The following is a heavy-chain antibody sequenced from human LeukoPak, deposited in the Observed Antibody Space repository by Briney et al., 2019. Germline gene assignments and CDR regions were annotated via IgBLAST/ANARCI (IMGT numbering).Heavy chain of an antibody. D-gene: IGHD4-17*01. CDR3: ARHIAGTVTSGFDI. J-gene: IGHJ3*02. CDR1: GYTFTSYD. CDR2: INTYKGNT. V-gene: IGHV1-18*01. Sequence: GASVKVSCKASGYTFTSYDINWVRQAPGQGLEWMGWINTYKGNTQYAQRLQGRVTMTTDASTNTAYMELGSLRSDDTAVYYCARHIAGTVTSGFDIWGQGTMVTVSS.